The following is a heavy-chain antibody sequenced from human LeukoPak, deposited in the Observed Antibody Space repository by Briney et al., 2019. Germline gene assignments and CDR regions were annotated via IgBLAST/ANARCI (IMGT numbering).Heavy chain of an antibody. Sequence: PGGCPRHSCAASGFTVHSHSMNWVRQAPGKGLEWGSSISMTSSYIYYADSVKGRFTISRDNAKNSLYLHMNSLRAEDTAVYYCARGANQWLPQGAVNYWGQGTLVTVSS. J-gene: IGHJ4*02. CDR2: ISMTSSYI. CDR3: ARGANQWLPQGAVNY. D-gene: IGHD6-19*01. V-gene: IGHV3-21*01. CDR1: GFTVHSHS.